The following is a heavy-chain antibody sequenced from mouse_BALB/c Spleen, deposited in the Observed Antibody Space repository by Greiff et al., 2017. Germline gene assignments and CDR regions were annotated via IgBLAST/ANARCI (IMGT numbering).Heavy chain of an antibody. CDR3: AREGYDDYFDY. J-gene: IGHJ2*01. Sequence: QVHVKQSGAELARPGASVKMSCKASGYTFTSYTMHWVKQRPGQGLEWIGYINPSSGYTNYTQKFKDKATLTADKSSSTAYMQLSSLTSEDSAVYYCAREGYDDYFDYWGQGTTLTVSS. CDR2: INPSSGYT. D-gene: IGHD2-14*01. CDR1: GYTFTSYT. V-gene: IGHV1-4*01.